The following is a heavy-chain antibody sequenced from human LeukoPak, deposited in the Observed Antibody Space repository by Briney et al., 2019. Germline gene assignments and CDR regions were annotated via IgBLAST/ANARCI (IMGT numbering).Heavy chain of an antibody. CDR2: IGTSDNSM. V-gene: IGHV3-48*03. CDR3: ARERTACGGDCLDY. D-gene: IGHD2-21*02. CDR1: GFTFSSYE. J-gene: IGHJ4*02. Sequence: PGGSLRLSCAASGFTFSSYEMNWVRQAPGKGLEWVSFIGTSDNSMYYADSVKGRFTISRDNANSSLYLQMNSLRAEDTAVYYCARERTACGGDCLDYWGQGTLVTVSS.